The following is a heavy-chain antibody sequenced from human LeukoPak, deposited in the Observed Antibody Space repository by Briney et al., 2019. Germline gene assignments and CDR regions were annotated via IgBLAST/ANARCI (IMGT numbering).Heavy chain of an antibody. D-gene: IGHD6-6*01. CDR1: GFTFSGSA. J-gene: IGHJ4*02. V-gene: IGHV3-73*01. CDR3: TTHNHYSSSLRSVY. CDR2: IRSKANSYAT. Sequence: GGSLRLSCAASGFTFSGSAMHWVRQSSGKGLEWVGRIRSKANSYATAYAASVKGRFTISRDDSKNTAYLQMNSLKTEDTAVYYCTTHNHYSSSLRSVYWGQGTLVTVSS.